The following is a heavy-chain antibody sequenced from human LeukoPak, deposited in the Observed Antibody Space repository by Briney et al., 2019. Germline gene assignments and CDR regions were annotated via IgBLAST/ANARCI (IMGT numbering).Heavy chain of an antibody. CDR1: GGSIRSGGYS. CDR2: IYRSGST. J-gene: IGHJ4*02. Sequence: TSQTLSLTCAVSGGSIRSGGYSWGWSRQPPGKGLGWIGYIYRSGSTYYTPSLKSRVSISVDRSKNQFSLKLSSVTAADTAVYYCARSEITMVRGGPFDYWGQGTLVTVSS. CDR3: ARSEITMVRGGPFDY. V-gene: IGHV4-30-2*01. D-gene: IGHD3-10*01.